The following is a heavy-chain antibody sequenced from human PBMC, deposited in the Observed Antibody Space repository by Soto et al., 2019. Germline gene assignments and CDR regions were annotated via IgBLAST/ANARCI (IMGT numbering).Heavy chain of an antibody. CDR1: GGSISSAY. J-gene: IGHJ6*02. D-gene: IGHD2-21*02. Sequence: SETLALTCTVSGGSISSAYWSWIRQPPGKGLEWIGYIYYSGSTNYNPSLKSRVTISVDTSKNQFSLKLNSMTAADTAVYYCAIVCGGACHDRMDVCGQGTTVPVSS. CDR2: IYYSGST. CDR3: AIVCGGACHDRMDV. V-gene: IGHV4-59*12.